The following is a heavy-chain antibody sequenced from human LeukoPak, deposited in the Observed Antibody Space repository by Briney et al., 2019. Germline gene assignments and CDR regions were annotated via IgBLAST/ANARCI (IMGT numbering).Heavy chain of an antibody. V-gene: IGHV5-51*01. CDR2: IYPGDSDT. CDR1: GYSFTSSW. Sequence: GESLKISCKGSGYSFTSSWIGWVRQMPGKGLEWMGIIYPGDSDTRYSPSFQGQVTISADKSVSTAYLQWSSLKASDTAMYYCARHSYDSSVGPFDYWGQGTLVTVSS. CDR3: ARHSYDSSVGPFDY. D-gene: IGHD3-22*01. J-gene: IGHJ4*02.